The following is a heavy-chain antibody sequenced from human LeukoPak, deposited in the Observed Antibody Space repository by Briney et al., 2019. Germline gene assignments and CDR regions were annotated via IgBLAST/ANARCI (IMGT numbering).Heavy chain of an antibody. Sequence: PGGSLRLSCAASGFTFSSYAMHWVRQAPGKGLEWVAVISYDGSNKYYADSVKGRFTISRDNSKNTLYLQMNSLKTEDTAVYYCTTDQVWSAGDYLNDYWGQGTLVTVSS. CDR1: GFTFSSYA. CDR3: TTDQVWSAGDYLNDY. J-gene: IGHJ4*02. V-gene: IGHV3-30-3*01. CDR2: ISYDGSNK. D-gene: IGHD4-17*01.